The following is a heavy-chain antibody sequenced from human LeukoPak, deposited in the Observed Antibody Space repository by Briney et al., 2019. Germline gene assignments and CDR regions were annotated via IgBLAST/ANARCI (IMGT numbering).Heavy chain of an antibody. CDR1: GFTVSSNY. J-gene: IGHJ4*02. CDR3: AMGYYYDSSGSAFDY. Sequence: GGSPRLSCAASGFTVSSNYMSWVRQAPGKGLEWVSVIYSGGSTYYADSVKGRFTISRDNSKNTLYLQMNGLRAEDTAVYYCAMGYYYDSSGSAFDYWGQGTLVTVSS. D-gene: IGHD3-22*01. V-gene: IGHV3-66*01. CDR2: IYSGGST.